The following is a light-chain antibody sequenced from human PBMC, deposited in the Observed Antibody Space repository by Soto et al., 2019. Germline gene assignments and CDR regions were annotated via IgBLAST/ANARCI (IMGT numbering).Light chain of an antibody. CDR1: SSNIGTNY. CDR2: SNN. Sequence: QSVLTQPPSASGTPGQRVTISCSGSSSNIGTNYVYWYQKLPGAAPKLLIYSNNERPSGVPDRFSGSKSGTSASLAISGLRSEDEADYYCATWDDSLSAVVFGGGTKLTVL. CDR3: ATWDDSLSAVV. V-gene: IGLV1-47*02. J-gene: IGLJ2*01.